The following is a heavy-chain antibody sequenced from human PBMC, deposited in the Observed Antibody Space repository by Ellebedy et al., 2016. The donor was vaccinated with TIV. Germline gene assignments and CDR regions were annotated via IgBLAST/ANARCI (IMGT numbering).Heavy chain of an antibody. Sequence: ASVKVSCKASGYAFTGYFMHWVRQAPGAGLEWMGVINPSGGSTGYEQKFQGRVTMTRDTSTGTVYMELSSLRSEDTAVYYCARDLSFDYWGQGTLITVSS. J-gene: IGHJ4*02. V-gene: IGHV1-46*01. CDR2: INPSGGST. CDR1: GYAFTGYF. CDR3: ARDLSFDY. D-gene: IGHD2/OR15-2a*01.